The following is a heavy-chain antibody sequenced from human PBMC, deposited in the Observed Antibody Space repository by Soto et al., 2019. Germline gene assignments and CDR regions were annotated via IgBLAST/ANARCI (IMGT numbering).Heavy chain of an antibody. Sequence: PSETLSLTCAFFIASLVDHYWAWIRQSPDKGLEWIGEVHPSGSTDYNPSLKSRLTLSLDTSKNQFSLKVAPVTAADTAVYFCARGKPSGYRFGPRNFFYYGLDVWGPGTTVTVSS. CDR3: ARGKPSGYRFGPRNFFYYGLDV. J-gene: IGHJ6*02. CDR2: VHPSGST. D-gene: IGHD5-18*01. V-gene: IGHV4-34*01. CDR1: IASLVDHY.